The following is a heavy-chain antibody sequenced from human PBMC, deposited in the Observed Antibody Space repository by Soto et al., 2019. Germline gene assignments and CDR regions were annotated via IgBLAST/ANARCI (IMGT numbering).Heavy chain of an antibody. Sequence: QVQLVQSGAEVKKPGASVKVSCKASGYTFTNYAMHWVRQAPGQRLEWMGWINAGNGNTKFSQKFQGRVTLTWDTSAYTAYRELSSLKSEDTAVYYCNIYGLKGNTRASDYWGQGTLVTVSS. CDR2: INAGNGNT. V-gene: IGHV1-3*01. CDR3: NIYGLKGNTRASDY. CDR1: GYTFTNYA. J-gene: IGHJ4*02. D-gene: IGHD5-18*01.